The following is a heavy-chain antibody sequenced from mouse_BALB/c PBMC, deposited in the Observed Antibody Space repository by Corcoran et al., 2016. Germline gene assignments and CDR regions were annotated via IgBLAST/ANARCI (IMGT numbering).Heavy chain of an antibody. CDR1: GYTFSSYW. D-gene: IGHD4-1*01. J-gene: IGHJ4*01. Sequence: QVQLQQSGAELMKPGASVKISCKANGYTFSSYWIEWVKQRPGHGLEWIGEILPGSGSTNYNEKFKGKATFTADTSSNTAYMQLSSLTSEDSAVYYCARRWDEFAMDYWGQGTSVTVSS. V-gene: IGHV1-9*01. CDR3: ARRWDEFAMDY. CDR2: ILPGSGST.